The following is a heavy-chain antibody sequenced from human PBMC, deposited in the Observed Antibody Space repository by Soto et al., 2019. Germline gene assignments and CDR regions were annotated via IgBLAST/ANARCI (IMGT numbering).Heavy chain of an antibody. D-gene: IGHD6-6*01. CDR1: GGSISSGDYY. CDR3: ARGGTGSSSSYYYYYYGLEV. V-gene: IGHV4-30-4*01. J-gene: IGHJ6*02. CDR2: IYYSGST. Sequence: SETLSLTCTVSGGSISSGDYYWSWIRHPPGKGLEWIGYIYYSGSTYYNPSLKSRVTISVDTSKNQFSLKLSSVTAADTAVYYCARGGTGSSSSYYYYYYGLEVWVQGTTVXV.